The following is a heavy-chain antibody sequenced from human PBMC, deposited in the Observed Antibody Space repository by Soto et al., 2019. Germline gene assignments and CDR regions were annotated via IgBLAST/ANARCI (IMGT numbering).Heavy chain of an antibody. CDR1: GYTFTSYG. CDR2: ISAYNCNT. Sequence: ASVKVSCKASGYTFTSYGISWVRQAPGQGLEWMGWISAYNCNTNYAQKLQGRVTMTTDTSTSTAYMELRSLRSDDTAVYYCARDSWGQRQWLIWGQGTLVTVSS. J-gene: IGHJ4*02. V-gene: IGHV1-18*01. CDR3: ARDSWGQRQWLI. D-gene: IGHD6-19*01.